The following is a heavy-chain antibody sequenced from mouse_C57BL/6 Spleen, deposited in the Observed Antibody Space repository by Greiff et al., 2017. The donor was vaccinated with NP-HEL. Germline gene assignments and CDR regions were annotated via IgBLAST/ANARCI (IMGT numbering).Heavy chain of an antibody. D-gene: IGHD2-4*01. CDR3: ARGYYDYDEGFAY. CDR2: IHPNSGST. V-gene: IGHV1-64*01. CDR1: GYTFTSYW. J-gene: IGHJ3*01. Sequence: QVQLQQPGAELVKPGASVKLSCKASGYTFTSYWMHWVKQRPGQGLEWIGMIHPNSGSTNYNEKFKSKATLTVDKSSSTAYMQLSSLTSEDSEVYYCARGYYDYDEGFAYWGQGTLVTVSA.